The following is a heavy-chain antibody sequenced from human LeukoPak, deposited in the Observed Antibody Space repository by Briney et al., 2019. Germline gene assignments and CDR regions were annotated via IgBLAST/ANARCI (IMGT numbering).Heavy chain of an antibody. V-gene: IGHV4-59*08. CDR3: ARNSAETYSSGWPFDY. J-gene: IGHJ4*02. CDR1: GGSISSYY. CDR2: IYYSGGT. Sequence: PSETLSLTCTVSGGSISSYYWSWIRQPPGKGLEWIGYIYYSGGTNYNPSLKSRVTISVDTSKNQFSLKLSSVTAADTAVYYCARNSAETYSSGWPFDYWGQGTLVTVSS. D-gene: IGHD6-19*01.